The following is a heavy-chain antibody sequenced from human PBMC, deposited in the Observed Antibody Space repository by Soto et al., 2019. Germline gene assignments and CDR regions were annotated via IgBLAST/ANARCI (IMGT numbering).Heavy chain of an antibody. Sequence: SVKVSCKASGGTFSSYAISWVRQAPGQGLEWMGGIIPIFGTANYAQKFQGRVTITADESTSTAYMELSSLRSEDTAVYYCARPLGGFLEWSPGYYYYGMDVWGQGTTVTAP. D-gene: IGHD3-3*01. V-gene: IGHV1-69*13. J-gene: IGHJ6*02. CDR2: IIPIFGTA. CDR1: GGTFSSYA. CDR3: ARPLGGFLEWSPGYYYYGMDV.